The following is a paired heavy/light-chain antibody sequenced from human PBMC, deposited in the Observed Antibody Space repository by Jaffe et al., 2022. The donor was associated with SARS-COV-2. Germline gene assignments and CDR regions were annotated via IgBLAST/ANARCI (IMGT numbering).Heavy chain of an antibody. Sequence: QVQLQESGPGLVKPSETLSLTCTVSGHSISSYYYWGWIRRPPGKGLEWIGSIYHSGNTYYSPSLKSRVSMSVDTYENQFSLKLNSVTAADTAIYYCARDDGSGRDGNWFDPWGQGTLVTVSS. CDR2: IYHSGNT. J-gene: IGHJ5*02. CDR1: GHSISSYYY. CDR3: ARDDGSGRDGNWFDP. D-gene: IGHD3-10*01. V-gene: IGHV4-38-2*02.
Light chain of an antibody. V-gene: IGLV4-69*01. Sequence: QPVLTQSPSASASLGAAVKLTCTLSRGHSTYAIVWHQQHPETGPRYLMKINSDGSHSKGDGIPDRFSGSSSGAERYLTISSLQSEDEADYFCQTWGTGIVVFGGGTKLTVL. J-gene: IGLJ3*02. CDR3: QTWGTGIVV. CDR2: INSDGSH. CDR1: RGHSTYA.